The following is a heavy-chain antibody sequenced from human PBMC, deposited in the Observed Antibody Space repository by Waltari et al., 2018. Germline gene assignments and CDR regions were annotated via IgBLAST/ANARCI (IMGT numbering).Heavy chain of an antibody. D-gene: IGHD3-3*01. J-gene: IGHJ4*01. V-gene: IGHV3-9*01. Sequence: VQLVESGGGLVQPGKTLRPSCVAYGVIFAESAMHWVRQVPWKGLEWLSGISWNSNNIVYADSVKGRFTISRDNAENSLYLLMNNLRSDDTALYYCVRDAFGNTIGGVFDYWGQEPCSPSPQ. CDR1: GVIFAESA. CDR2: ISWNSNNI. CDR3: VRDAFGNTIGGVFDY.